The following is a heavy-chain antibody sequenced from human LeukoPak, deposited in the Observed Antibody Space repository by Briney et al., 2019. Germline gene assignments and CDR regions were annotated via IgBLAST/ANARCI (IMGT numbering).Heavy chain of an antibody. J-gene: IGHJ4*02. CDR2: FDPEDGET. V-gene: IGHV1-24*01. CDR3: ATGGYCSGGSCYREGDY. CDR1: GYTLTELS. D-gene: IGHD2-15*01. Sequence: ASVKVSCKVSGYTLTELSMHWVRQAPGKGLEWMGGFDPEDGETIYAQKFQGRVTMTEDTSTDTAYMELSSLRSEDTAVYYCATGGYCSGGSCYREGDYWGQGTLVTVSS.